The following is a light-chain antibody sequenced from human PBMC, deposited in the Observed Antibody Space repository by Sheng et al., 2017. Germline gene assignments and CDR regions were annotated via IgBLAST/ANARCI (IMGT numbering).Light chain of an antibody. V-gene: IGKV3D-20*02. CDR1: QSVSSN. J-gene: IGKJ1*01. CDR3: QQAGVPPWT. CDR2: AAS. Sequence: TQSPSSVSASVGDRVTITCRASQSVSSNLAWYQQKPGQAPRLLISAASFRATGVPDRFSGSASGTDFTLTISRLEPEDFAVYYCQQAGVPPWTFGQGTKVE.